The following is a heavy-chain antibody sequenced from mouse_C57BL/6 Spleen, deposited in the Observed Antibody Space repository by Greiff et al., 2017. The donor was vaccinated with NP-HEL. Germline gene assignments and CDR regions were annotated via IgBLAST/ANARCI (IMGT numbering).Heavy chain of an antibody. V-gene: IGHV1-72*01. CDR3: AREGIYYGYDERTCYAMDY. CDR1: GYTFTSYW. CDR2: IDPNSGGT. Sequence: QVHVKQPGAELVKPGASVKLSCKASGYTFTSYWMHWVKQRPGRGLEWIGRIDPNSGGTKYNEKFKSKATLTVDKPSSTAYMQLSSLTSEDSAVYYCAREGIYYGYDERTCYAMDYWGQGTSVTVSS. D-gene: IGHD2-2*01. J-gene: IGHJ4*01.